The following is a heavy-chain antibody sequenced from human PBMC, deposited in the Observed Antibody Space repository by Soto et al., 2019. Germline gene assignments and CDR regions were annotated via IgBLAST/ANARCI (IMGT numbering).Heavy chain of an antibody. J-gene: IGHJ3*02. D-gene: IGHD4-17*01. V-gene: IGHV1-18*01. CDR3: ARAPQNDYGDYDAFDM. CDR1: GYTFTSYA. CDR2: ISAYNGNT. Sequence: ASVKVSCKASGYTFTSYAISWVRQAPGQGLEWMGWISAYNGNTNYAEKLQGRVTVTTDTPMSTAHMELRSLRSDDTAVYYCARAPQNDYGDYDAFDMWGQGTMVTVSS.